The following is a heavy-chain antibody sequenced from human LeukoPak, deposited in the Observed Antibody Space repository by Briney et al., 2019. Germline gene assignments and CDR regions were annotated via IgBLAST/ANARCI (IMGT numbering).Heavy chain of an antibody. CDR3: ARGRFRWELEIRDFDY. D-gene: IGHD1-7*01. J-gene: IGHJ4*02. CDR2: ISAYNGNT. V-gene: IGHV1-18*01. CDR1: GYTFTSYG. Sequence: ASVKVSCKASGYTFTSYGISWVRQAPGQGLEWMGWISAYNGNTNYAQKLQGRVTMTSDTSISTVYMELSSLKSDDTAVYYCARGRFRWELEIRDFDYWGRGTLVTVSS.